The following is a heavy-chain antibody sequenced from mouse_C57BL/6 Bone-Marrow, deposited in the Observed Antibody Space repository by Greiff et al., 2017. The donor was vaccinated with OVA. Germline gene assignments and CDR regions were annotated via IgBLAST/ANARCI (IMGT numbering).Heavy chain of an antibody. CDR1: GYTFPSYW. CDR2: IYPGSGST. J-gene: IGHJ1*03. CDR3: ARWRYFDV. V-gene: IGHV1-55*01. Sequence: QVQLKQPGAELVKPGASVQMSCKASGYTFPSYWLTWVKQRPGQGLEWIGDIYPGSGSTKYNEKFKSKATLTVDTSSSTAYMQLSSLTSEDSAVYYCARWRYFDVWGTGTTVTVSS.